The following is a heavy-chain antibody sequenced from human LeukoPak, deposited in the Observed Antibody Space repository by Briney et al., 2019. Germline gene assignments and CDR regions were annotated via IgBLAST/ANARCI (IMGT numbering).Heavy chain of an antibody. Sequence: GGSLRLSCAASGFTFSSYAMNWVRQAPGKGLEWVSAISGSGVSTYYADSVKGRFTISRDNSKNTLYLQINSLRAEDTAAYYCARKLVCDYWGQGTLVTVSS. J-gene: IGHJ4*02. D-gene: IGHD2-8*02. CDR3: ARKLVCDY. CDR1: GFTFSSYA. V-gene: IGHV3-23*01. CDR2: ISGSGVST.